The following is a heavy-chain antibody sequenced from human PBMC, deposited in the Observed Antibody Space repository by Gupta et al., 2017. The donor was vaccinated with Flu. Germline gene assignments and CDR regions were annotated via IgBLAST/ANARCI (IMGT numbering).Heavy chain of an antibody. D-gene: IGHD3-3*01. CDR3: ARDRSYDFWSGYSFDY. V-gene: IGHV3-66*02. CDR1: GFTVSSNY. Sequence: EVQLVESGGGLVQPGGSLRLSCAASGFTVSSNYMSWVRQAPGKGLEWVSVIYSGGSTYYADSVKGRFTISRDNSKNTLYLQMNSLRAEDTAVYYCARDRSYDFWSGYSFDYWGQGTLVTVSS. J-gene: IGHJ4*02. CDR2: IYSGGST.